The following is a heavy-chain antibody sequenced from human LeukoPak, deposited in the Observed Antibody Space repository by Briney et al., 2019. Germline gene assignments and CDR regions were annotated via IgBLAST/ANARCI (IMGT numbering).Heavy chain of an antibody. V-gene: IGHV3-7*01. Sequence: GGTLRLSCAASGFTLSSYWMTWVRQAPGKGLEWVASIKEDGGEKYNVDSVKGRFTSSRDNAKNSLYLQMNSLTAEDTGVYYCARDYGYNNDWFGAPFVYWGQGTLVTVSS. J-gene: IGHJ4*02. D-gene: IGHD3-9*01. CDR2: IKEDGGEK. CDR1: GFTLSSYW. CDR3: ARDYGYNNDWFGAPFVY.